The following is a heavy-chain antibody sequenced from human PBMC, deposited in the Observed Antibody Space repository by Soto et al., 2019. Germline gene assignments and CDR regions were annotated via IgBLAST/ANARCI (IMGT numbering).Heavy chain of an antibody. V-gene: IGHV3-23*01. D-gene: IGHD6-13*01. Sequence: GGSLRLSCAASGFTFSSYAMSWVRQAPGKGLEWVSAISGSGGSTYYADSVKGRFTISRDNSKNTLYLQMNSLRAEDTAVYYCAKVRVYSSSWYYFDYWGQGTLVTVSS. CDR3: AKVRVYSSSWYYFDY. CDR1: GFTFSSYA. J-gene: IGHJ4*02. CDR2: ISGSGGST.